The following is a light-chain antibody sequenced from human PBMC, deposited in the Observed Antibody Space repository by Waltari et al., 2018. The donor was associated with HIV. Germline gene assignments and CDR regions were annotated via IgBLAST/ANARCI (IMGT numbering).Light chain of an antibody. CDR2: AAS. V-gene: IGKV1-16*02. CDR3: QQYKSYPIT. J-gene: IGKJ5*01. CDR1: QGINNY. Sequence: DIQMTQSPSSLSASVGDRVTITCRASQGINNYLVWFQQKPGKAPNSLIYAASSLQSGVTSKFSGSGSGTDFTLTISSLQPEDFATYYCQQYKSYPITFGQGTRLEIK.